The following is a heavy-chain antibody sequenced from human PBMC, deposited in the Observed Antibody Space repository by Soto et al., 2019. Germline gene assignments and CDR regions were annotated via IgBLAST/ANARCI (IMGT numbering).Heavy chain of an antibody. CDR3: VGSGRWETLQDY. V-gene: IGHV4-39*01. J-gene: IGHJ4*02. Sequence: SETLSLTCTVSGGSIRSSTYYWAWIRQPPGKGLEWIGSIYYSGSTYYNPSLKSRVTISVDTSKNQFSLKMDSLTATDTAVYYCVGSGRWETLQDYWGRGTLVTVSS. CDR1: GGSIRSSTYY. CDR2: IYYSGST. D-gene: IGHD1-26*01.